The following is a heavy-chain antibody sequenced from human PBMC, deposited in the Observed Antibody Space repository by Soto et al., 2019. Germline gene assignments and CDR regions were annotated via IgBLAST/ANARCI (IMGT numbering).Heavy chain of an antibody. CDR1: GGSFSGYY. CDR3: AREGIAAINFGY. J-gene: IGHJ4*02. V-gene: IGHV4-34*01. D-gene: IGHD6-25*01. CDR2: INHSGST. Sequence: PSETLSLTCAVYGGSFSGYYWSWIRQPPGKGLEWIGEINHSGSTNYNPSLKSRVTISVDTSKNQFSLKLSSVTAADTAVYYCAREGIAAINFGYWGQGTLVTVSS.